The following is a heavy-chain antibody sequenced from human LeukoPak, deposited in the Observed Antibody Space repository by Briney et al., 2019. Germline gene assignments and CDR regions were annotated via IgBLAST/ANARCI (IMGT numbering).Heavy chain of an antibody. CDR3: ARAPSYYGEGYYFDY. CDR1: GYTFTGYY. V-gene: IGHV1-2*06. Sequence: VASVKVSRKASGYTFTGYYMHWVRQAPGQGLEWMGRINPNSGGTNYAQKFQGRVTMTRDTSISTAYMELSRLRSDDTAVYYCARAPSYYGEGYYFDYWGQGTLVTVSS. CDR2: INPNSGGT. J-gene: IGHJ4*02. D-gene: IGHD1-26*01.